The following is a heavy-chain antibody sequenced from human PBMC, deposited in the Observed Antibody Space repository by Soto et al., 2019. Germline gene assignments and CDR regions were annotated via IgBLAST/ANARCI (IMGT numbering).Heavy chain of an antibody. Sequence: EVQLVESGGGLVQPGGSLRLSCLASEFTFNTYWMNWVRQAPGRGLEWVANIKADGSEKNYVDFVKGGFTISRDNAKNSQYLQINSLRGEETAVYFCARDWGTPGRGSAVGYYYHYGMDVWGQGTTVTVSS. J-gene: IGHJ6*02. D-gene: IGHD6-19*01. CDR2: IKADGSEK. CDR3: ARDWGTPGRGSAVGYYYHYGMDV. CDR1: EFTFNTYW. V-gene: IGHV3-7*05.